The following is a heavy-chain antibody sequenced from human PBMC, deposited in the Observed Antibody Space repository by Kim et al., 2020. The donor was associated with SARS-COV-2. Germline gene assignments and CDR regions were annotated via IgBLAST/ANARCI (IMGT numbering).Heavy chain of an antibody. J-gene: IGHJ4*02. Sequence: SETLSLTFAVYGGSFSGYYWSWIRQPPGKGLEWIGEINHSGSTNYNPSLKSRVTISVDTSKNQFSLKLSSVTAADTAVYYCARGHYDFWSGYIRSFDYWGQGTLVTVSS. CDR1: GGSFSGYY. CDR3: ARGHYDFWSGYIRSFDY. D-gene: IGHD3-3*01. CDR2: INHSGST. V-gene: IGHV4-34*01.